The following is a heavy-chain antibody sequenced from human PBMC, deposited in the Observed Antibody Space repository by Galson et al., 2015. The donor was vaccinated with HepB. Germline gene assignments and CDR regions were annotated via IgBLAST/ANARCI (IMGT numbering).Heavy chain of an antibody. CDR2: IYSGGST. CDR1: GFTVSSNY. D-gene: IGHD2-21*02. V-gene: IGHV3-66*01. CDR3: ARGPCGGGDCYWYFDL. Sequence: SLRLSCAASGFTVSSNYMSWVRQAPGKGLEWVSVIYSGGSTYYADSVKGRFTISRDNSKNTLYLQMNSLRAEDTAVYYCARGPCGGGDCYWYFDLWGRGTLVTVSS. J-gene: IGHJ2*01.